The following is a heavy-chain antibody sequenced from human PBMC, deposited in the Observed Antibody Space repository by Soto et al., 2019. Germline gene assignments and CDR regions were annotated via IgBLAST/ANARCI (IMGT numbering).Heavy chain of an antibody. V-gene: IGHV3-7*01. Sequence: EVQLVESGGGLVQPGGSLRLSCAASGFTFSSYWMSWVRQAPGKGLEWVANIKQAGSEKYYVDSVKGRFTISRDNAKNSLYLQMNSLRAEDTAVYYCARHDSSDAFDIWGQGTMVTVSS. CDR3: ARHDSSDAFDI. J-gene: IGHJ3*02. CDR1: GFTFSSYW. CDR2: IKQAGSEK. D-gene: IGHD3-22*01.